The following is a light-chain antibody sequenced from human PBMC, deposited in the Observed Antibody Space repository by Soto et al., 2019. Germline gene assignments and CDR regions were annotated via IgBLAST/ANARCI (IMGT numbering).Light chain of an antibody. V-gene: IGKV1-5*01. CDR3: QQYNSYPWT. CDR1: QTITSR. J-gene: IGKJ1*01. CDR2: DAS. Sequence: DIRMTQSPSTLPASVRDRVTITCRASQTITSRLAWYQQKPGKAPKVLIYDASSLESGVPLRFSGSGSGTEITLTDTSLQPDDFATYYCQQYNSYPWTFGLGTKVEVK.